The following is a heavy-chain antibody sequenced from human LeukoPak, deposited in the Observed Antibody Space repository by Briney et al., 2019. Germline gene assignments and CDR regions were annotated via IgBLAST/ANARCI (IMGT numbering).Heavy chain of an antibody. CDR3: ASVPSPFGVVITNTDY. CDR1: GFTFSSYA. Sequence: GGSLRLSCAASGFTFSSYAMHWVRQAPGKGLEWVAVISYDGSNKYYADSVKGRFTISRDNSKNTLYLQMNSLRAEDTAVYYCASVPSPFGVVITNTDYWGQETLVTVSS. V-gene: IGHV3-30-3*01. D-gene: IGHD3-3*01. CDR2: ISYDGSNK. J-gene: IGHJ4*02.